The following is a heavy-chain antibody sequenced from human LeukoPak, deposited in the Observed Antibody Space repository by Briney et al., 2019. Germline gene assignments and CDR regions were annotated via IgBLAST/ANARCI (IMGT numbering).Heavy chain of an antibody. CDR2: MQPDGGER. CDR3: AREFVERGYSYGYYFDY. Sequence: GGSLRLSCAASGFTFSSYWMSWVRQAPGKGLEWVANMQPDGGERYYVDSVKGRFTISRDNAKNSLYLQMNSLRAEDTAVYYCAREFVERGYSYGYYFDYWGQGTLVTVSS. V-gene: IGHV3-7*03. J-gene: IGHJ4*02. D-gene: IGHD5-18*01. CDR1: GFTFSSYW.